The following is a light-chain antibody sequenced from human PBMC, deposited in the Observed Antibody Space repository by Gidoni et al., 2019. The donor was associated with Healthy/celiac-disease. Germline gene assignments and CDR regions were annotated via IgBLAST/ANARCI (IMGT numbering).Light chain of an antibody. Sequence: DIQMTQPPSSLSASVGDRDTITCQASQDISNYLNWYQQKPGKAPTLLIYDSSNLDTGVPSRCSGSGSATDFTFTISSLQPEDIATYYCQQYDNRPLTFGGGTKVEIK. J-gene: IGKJ4*01. V-gene: IGKV1-33*01. CDR3: QQYDNRPLT. CDR1: QDISNY. CDR2: DSS.